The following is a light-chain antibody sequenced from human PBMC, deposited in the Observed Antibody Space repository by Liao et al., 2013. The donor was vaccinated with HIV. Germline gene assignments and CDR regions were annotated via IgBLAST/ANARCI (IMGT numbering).Light chain of an antibody. J-gene: IGLJ1*01. CDR3: QAWDSRGV. CDR2: QDN. Sequence: SYELTQPPSVSVSPGQTASITCSGDLLGDKYACWYQQKPGQSPVLLLYQDNRRPSGIPDRFSGSYSGNTATLTITGTQALDEADYYCQAWDSRGVFGTGTKVT. V-gene: IGLV3-1*01. CDR1: LLGDKY.